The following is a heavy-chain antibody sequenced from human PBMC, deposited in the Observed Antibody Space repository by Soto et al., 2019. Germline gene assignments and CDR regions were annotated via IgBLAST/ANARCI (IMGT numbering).Heavy chain of an antibody. CDR1: GFTFDDYA. CDR3: AKDIWGYSSGWPVDY. J-gene: IGHJ4*02. CDR2: ISWNSGSI. V-gene: IGHV3-9*01. D-gene: IGHD6-19*01. Sequence: EVQLVESGGGLVQPVRSLRLSCAASGFTFDDYAMHWVRQAPGKGLEWVSGISWNSGSIGYADSVKGRFTISRDNAKNSLYLQMNSLRAEDTALYYCAKDIWGYSSGWPVDYWGQGTLVTVSS.